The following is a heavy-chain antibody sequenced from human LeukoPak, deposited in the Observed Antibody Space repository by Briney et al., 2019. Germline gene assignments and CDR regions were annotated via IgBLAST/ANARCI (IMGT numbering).Heavy chain of an antibody. D-gene: IGHD2-15*01. Sequence: SETLSLTCSVSGGSLRSDRHNWAWVRQSADKGLEHIGSVDQTGSPYYNPPLKSRVTISVDTSNKQFSLNLTSVTAADTAVYYCARDLGGYPFFMDVWGRGITVTVSS. V-gene: IGHV4-39*07. J-gene: IGHJ6*03. CDR3: ARDLGGYPFFMDV. CDR1: GGSLRSDRHN. CDR2: VDQTGSP.